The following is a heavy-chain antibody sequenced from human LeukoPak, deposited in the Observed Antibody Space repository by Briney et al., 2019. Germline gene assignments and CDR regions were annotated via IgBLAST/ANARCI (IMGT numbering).Heavy chain of an antibody. V-gene: IGHV1-24*01. Sequence: ASVKVSCKVSGYTLTELSMHWVRQAPGKGLEWMGGFDPEDGETIYAQKFQGRVTMTEDTSTDTAYMELSSLRSEDTAVYYCATDSVCSSTSCPYMDVWDKGTTVTVSS. CDR1: GYTLTELS. CDR3: ATDSVCSSTSCPYMDV. D-gene: IGHD2-2*01. CDR2: FDPEDGET. J-gene: IGHJ6*03.